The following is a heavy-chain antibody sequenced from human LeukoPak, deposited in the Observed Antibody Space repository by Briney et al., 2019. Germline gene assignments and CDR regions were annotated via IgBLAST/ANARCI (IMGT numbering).Heavy chain of an antibody. CDR3: AEVVVVAATRTFDC. V-gene: IGHV1-69*05. CDR2: IITIFGTD. J-gene: IGHJ4*02. Sequence: ASGKVACIPAARTFSSYSISWVRQAPEHLLEWMGRIITIFGTDNYEQKFQGRVTITTDESTSTAYMELSSLRSEDTAVYYCAEVVVVAATRTFDCWGQGTLVTVSS. D-gene: IGHD2-15*01. CDR1: ARTFSSYS.